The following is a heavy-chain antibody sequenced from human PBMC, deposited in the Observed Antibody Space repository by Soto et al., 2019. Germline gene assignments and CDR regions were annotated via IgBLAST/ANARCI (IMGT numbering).Heavy chain of an antibody. CDR3: ARGPYYYDSSGYYLGAFDI. V-gene: IGHV1-69*13. CDR1: GGTYSSEA. D-gene: IGHD3-22*01. CDR2: IITIFAKA. Sequence: GAAVKVSCKDSGGTYSSEAISWVRQAHGQGGEWMGGIITIFAKANYAQKFKGRVTITADESTSTAYMELSSLRSEDTAVYYCARGPYYYDSSGYYLGAFDIWGQGTMVTVSS. J-gene: IGHJ3*02.